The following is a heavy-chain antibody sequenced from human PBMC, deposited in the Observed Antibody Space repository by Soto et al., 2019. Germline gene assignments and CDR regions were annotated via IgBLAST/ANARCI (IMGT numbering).Heavy chain of an antibody. V-gene: IGHV2-5*01. Sequence: SGPTLVNPTQTLTLTCTFSGLSLSTSGVGVGWIRQPPGKALEWLALIYWNDDKRYSPSLKSRLTITKDTSKNQVVLTMTNMDPVDTATYYCAHSRKQWLVPSQFDYWGQGTLVTVSS. CDR3: AHSRKQWLVPSQFDY. D-gene: IGHD6-19*01. J-gene: IGHJ4*02. CDR2: IYWNDDK. CDR1: GLSLSTSGVG.